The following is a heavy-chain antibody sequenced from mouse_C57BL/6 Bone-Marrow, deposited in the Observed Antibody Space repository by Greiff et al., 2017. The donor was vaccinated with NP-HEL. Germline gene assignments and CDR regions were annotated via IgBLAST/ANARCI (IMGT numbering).Heavy chain of an antibody. CDR1: GYTFTSYW. Sequence: QVQLQQPGAELVMPGASVKLSCKASGYTFTSYWMHWVKQRPGQGLEWIGEIAPSDSYTNYNQKFKGKSTLTVDKSSSTAYMQLSSLTSEDSAVYYCARRRYYAMDYWGQGTSVTVSS. CDR2: IAPSDSYT. V-gene: IGHV1-69*01. CDR3: ARRRYYAMDY. J-gene: IGHJ4*01.